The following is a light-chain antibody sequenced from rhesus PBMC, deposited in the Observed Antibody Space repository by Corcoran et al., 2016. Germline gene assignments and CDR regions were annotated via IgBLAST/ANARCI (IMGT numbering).Light chain of an antibody. CDR3: QQYHNSPFT. Sequence: DIQMTQSPSSLSAAVGDRVTITCRPSQDINNYLIWYQQKPGKAPKPLIYYASILEPGVPSRFSGGRSRTDYTLTISSLQPKDIATYYCQQYHNSPFTFGPGTKLDIK. CDR2: YAS. J-gene: IGKJ3*01. CDR1: QDINNY. V-gene: IGKV1-66*01.